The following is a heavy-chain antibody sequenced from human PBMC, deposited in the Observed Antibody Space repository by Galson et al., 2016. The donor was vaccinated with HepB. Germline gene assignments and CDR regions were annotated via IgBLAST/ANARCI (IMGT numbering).Heavy chain of an antibody. CDR1: GYSFTNYW. CDR2: IWPGDSET. V-gene: IGHV5-51*01. Sequence: QSGAEVKRPGESLKISCKASGYSFTNYWIAWVRQMPGKGLEWMGIIWPGDSETRYSPSFQGQVTISADKSISIAYLQWSSLRASDTAVYYGARQGDYSNQWSPFDYWGQGALVTVSS. CDR3: ARQGDYSNQWSPFDY. D-gene: IGHD6-13*01. J-gene: IGHJ4*02.